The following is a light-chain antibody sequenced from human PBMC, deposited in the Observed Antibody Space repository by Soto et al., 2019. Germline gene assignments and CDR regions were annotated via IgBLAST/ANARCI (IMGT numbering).Light chain of an antibody. CDR3: QQYHRHLT. J-gene: IGKJ4*01. V-gene: IGKV1-5*01. CDR1: QSISVW. CDR2: DVS. Sequence: DIQMTQSPSTLSASVGDRVTITCRASQSISVWLAWYQQKPGKAPNLLIYDVSNLGSGVPSRFSGSGSGTEFTLTISILQPDDFATYYCQQYHRHLTFGGGTKVEIK.